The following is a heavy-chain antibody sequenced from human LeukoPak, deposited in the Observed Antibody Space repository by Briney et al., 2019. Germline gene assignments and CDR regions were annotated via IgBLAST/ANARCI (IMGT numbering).Heavy chain of an antibody. V-gene: IGHV3-15*01. CDR3: TTEPDFFGPADY. D-gene: IGHD3-3*01. Sequence: NAGGSLRLSCAASGFTFNNAWMSWVRQAPGKGLEWVGRIKRETEGGTTDYAAPVKGRFTISRDDSTNTLYLQMNSLKTEDTAVYYCTTEPDFFGPADYWGQGTLVTVSS. J-gene: IGHJ4*02. CDR2: IKRETEGGTT. CDR1: GFTFNNAW.